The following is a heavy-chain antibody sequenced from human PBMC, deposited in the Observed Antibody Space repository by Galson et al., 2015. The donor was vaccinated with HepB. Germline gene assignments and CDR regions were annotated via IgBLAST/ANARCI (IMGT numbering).Heavy chain of an antibody. J-gene: IGHJ3*02. CDR3: ARKPADAFDI. CDR2: ICASGGCT. Sequence: SLRLSCAASGFTFSSVAISWVRQAPGRGLEWVSNICASGGCTYYADSVKGRFTISRDNSKNTLFLQMNSLRAEDTALYYCARKPADAFDIWGLGTMVTVSS. CDR1: GFTFSSVA. V-gene: IGHV3-23*01.